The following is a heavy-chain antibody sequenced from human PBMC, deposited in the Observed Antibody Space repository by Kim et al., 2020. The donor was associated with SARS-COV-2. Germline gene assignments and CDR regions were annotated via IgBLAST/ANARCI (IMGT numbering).Heavy chain of an antibody. D-gene: IGHD3-22*01. CDR3: ARGKSEISMIVVVMTVASYYFDY. CDR2: INHSGST. Sequence: SETLSLTCAVYGGSFTGYSWSWIRQPPGKGLEWIGEINHSGSTNYNPSLKSRVTISVDTSKNQFSLELKSVTAADTAVYYCARGKSEISMIVVVMTVASYYFDYWGQGNLVTVSS. J-gene: IGHJ4*02. CDR1: GGSFTGYS. V-gene: IGHV4-34*01.